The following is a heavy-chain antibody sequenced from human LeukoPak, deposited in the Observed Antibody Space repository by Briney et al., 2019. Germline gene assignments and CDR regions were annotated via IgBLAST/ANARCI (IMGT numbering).Heavy chain of an antibody. Sequence: ASVKVSCKASGYVFTNYYLHWVRQTPGQGPEWMGWISPNSGATQCAPKFQGRVAMTRDTSINTVYMELSNLRSDDTAVYYCARDGIYSNNFDAFDLWGQGTVVIVSS. D-gene: IGHD4-11*01. J-gene: IGHJ3*01. CDR2: ISPNSGAT. V-gene: IGHV1-2*02. CDR3: ARDGIYSNNFDAFDL. CDR1: GYVFTNYY.